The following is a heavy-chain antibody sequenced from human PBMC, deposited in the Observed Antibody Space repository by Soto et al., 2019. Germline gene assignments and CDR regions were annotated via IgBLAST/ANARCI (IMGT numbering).Heavy chain of an antibody. CDR2: IIPIFGTA. D-gene: IGHD6-13*01. CDR3: ARRIAAAGTAPYYFDY. V-gene: IGHV1-69*01. J-gene: IGHJ4*02. Sequence: QVQPVQSGAEVKKPGSSVKVSCKASGGTFSSYAISWVRQAPGQGLEWMGGIIPIFGTANYAQKFQGRVTITADESTSTAYMELSSLRSEDTAVYYRARRIAAAGTAPYYFDYWGQGTLVTVSS. CDR1: GGTFSSYA.